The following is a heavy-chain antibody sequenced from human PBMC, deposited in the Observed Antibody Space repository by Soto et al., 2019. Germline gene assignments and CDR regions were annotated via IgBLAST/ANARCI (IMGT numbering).Heavy chain of an antibody. Sequence: QVQLQESGPGLVKPSETLSLTCTVSGGSISSYYWTWIRQPPGKGLEWVGYVDYSGTTYYNPSLQSRVTISVDTSKNQYSLKVKSVTAADTAIYYCARAGSTWRYFFDYWGQGSLVTVSS. CDR2: VDYSGTT. J-gene: IGHJ4*02. CDR3: ARAGSTWRYFFDY. V-gene: IGHV4-59*01. CDR1: GGSISSYY. D-gene: IGHD6-13*01.